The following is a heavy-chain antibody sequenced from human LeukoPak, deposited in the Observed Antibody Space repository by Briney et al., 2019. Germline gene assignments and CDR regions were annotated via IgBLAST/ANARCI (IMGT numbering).Heavy chain of an antibody. CDR1: GFSFSSYV. CDR2: IGSSDAT. CDR3: ASRGKYYFDY. Sequence: GGSLRLSCAASGFSFSSYVMGWVRQAPGKGLEWVSTIGSSDATYYPDSVKGRFTISRDNSRNTLYLQMNSLRAEDTAVYYCASRGKYYFDYWGQGTLVTVSS. V-gene: IGHV3-23*01. J-gene: IGHJ4*02. D-gene: IGHD3-10*01.